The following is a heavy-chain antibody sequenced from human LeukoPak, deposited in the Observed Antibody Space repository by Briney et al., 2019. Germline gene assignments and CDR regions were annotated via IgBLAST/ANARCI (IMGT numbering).Heavy chain of an antibody. CDR3: ARVRSIAAAGRGNWPDP. CDR1: GYSISSAYY. Sequence: SETLSLTCTVSGYSISSAYYWGWIRQPPGKGLEWIGTIYHSGSTYYTPSLKSRVTISLDTSKNQFSLKLSSVTAADTAVYYCARVRSIAAAGRGNWPDPWGQGTLVTVSS. D-gene: IGHD6-13*01. V-gene: IGHV4-38-2*02. CDR2: IYHSGST. J-gene: IGHJ5*02.